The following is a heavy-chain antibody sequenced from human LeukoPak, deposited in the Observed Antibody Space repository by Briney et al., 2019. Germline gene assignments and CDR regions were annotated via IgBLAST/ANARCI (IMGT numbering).Heavy chain of an antibody. D-gene: IGHD6-19*01. V-gene: IGHV3-23*01. Sequence: PGGSLRLSCAASGFTFSSYAMTWVRQAPGKGLEWVSSISGSGGATYSADSVKGRFTVSRDNSKNTLYLQMSSLRAEDTAVYYCAKDDHGGSGWRDYFDYWGQGTVVTVSS. CDR3: AKDDHGGSGWRDYFDY. CDR2: ISGSGGAT. J-gene: IGHJ4*02. CDR1: GFTFSSYA.